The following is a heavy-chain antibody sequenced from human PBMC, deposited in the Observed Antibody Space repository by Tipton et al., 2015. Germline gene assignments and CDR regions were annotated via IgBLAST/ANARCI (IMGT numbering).Heavy chain of an antibody. J-gene: IGHJ4*02. Sequence: QLVQSGPEVKKPGASVKVSCKASGYTFTGNYIHWVRQAPGQGLEWVGRINPNSGGANYAQIFQGRVTMTRDTSITTAYMELSRLKSNDTAVYYCARDRYGDRDFDYWGQGTLVTVAS. V-gene: IGHV1-2*02. CDR3: ARDRYGDRDFDY. CDR2: INPNSGGA. D-gene: IGHD4-17*01. CDR1: GYTFTGNY.